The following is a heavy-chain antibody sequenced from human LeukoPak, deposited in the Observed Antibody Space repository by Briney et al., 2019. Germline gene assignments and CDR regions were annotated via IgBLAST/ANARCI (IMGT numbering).Heavy chain of an antibody. CDR2: IYYSGST. CDR3: ATRLGYSSGWYKVYYFDY. D-gene: IGHD6-19*01. Sequence: SETLSLTCTVSGGSISSSSYYWGWIRQPPGKGLEWIGSIYYSGSTYYNPSLKSRVTISVDTSKNQFSLKLSSVTAADKAVYYCATRLGYSSGWYKVYYFDYWGQGTLVTVSS. V-gene: IGHV4-39*01. CDR1: GGSISSSSYY. J-gene: IGHJ4*02.